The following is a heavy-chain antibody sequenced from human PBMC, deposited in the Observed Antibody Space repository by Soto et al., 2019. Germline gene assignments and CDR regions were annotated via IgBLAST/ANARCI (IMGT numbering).Heavy chain of an antibody. CDR1: GFTFSSYA. V-gene: IGHV3-30-3*01. CDR3: ARDPFIPVSGTGRGYYYGMDV. Sequence: GGSLRLSCAASGFTFSSYAMHWVRQAPGKGLEWVAVISYGGTNKYYADSVKGRFTISRDNSKSTLYLQMNSLRTEDTAVYYCARDPFIPVSGTGRGYYYGMDVWGQGTTVTVSS. J-gene: IGHJ6*02. CDR2: ISYGGTNK. D-gene: IGHD1-7*01.